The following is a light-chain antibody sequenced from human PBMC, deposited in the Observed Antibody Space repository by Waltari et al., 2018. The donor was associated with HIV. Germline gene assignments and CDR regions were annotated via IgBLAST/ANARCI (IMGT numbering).Light chain of an antibody. CDR3: ATWDHELDSWV. Sequence: QSVLTQPPSAPGTPGQRIILSCSGSSSNIGSDAVYWYQLFPGAAPKLLMFNSKQRTAGVPDRFSASKSGTSASLAISGLQSDDEADYYCATWDHELDSWVFGGGTKLTVL. CDR2: NSK. V-gene: IGLV1-44*01. CDR1: SSNIGSDA. J-gene: IGLJ3*02.